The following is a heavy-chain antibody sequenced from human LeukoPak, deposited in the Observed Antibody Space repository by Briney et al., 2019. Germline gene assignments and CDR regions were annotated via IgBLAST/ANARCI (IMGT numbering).Heavy chain of an antibody. V-gene: IGHV4-30-2*01. CDR3: AKTATDIWFDP. CDR2: IYHSGGT. CDR1: GDSISSGGYY. Sequence: KASETLSLTCTVSGDSISSGGYYWSWIRQPPEKGLEWIGYIYHSGGTFYNPSLKSRVAISVDRSKNQFSLKLNSVTAADTAMYYCAKTATDIWFDPWGQGTLVTVSS. J-gene: IGHJ5*02. D-gene: IGHD1-1*01.